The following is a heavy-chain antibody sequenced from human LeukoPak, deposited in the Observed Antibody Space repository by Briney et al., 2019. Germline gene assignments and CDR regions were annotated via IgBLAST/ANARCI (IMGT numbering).Heavy chain of an antibody. Sequence: GGSLRLSCAASGFTVSNNYMSWVRQAPGKGLEWVSDIYSGGSTYYADSVKGGFTISRDNSKNTLYLQMNSLRAEDTAVYYCAREDYGDYGFFDSWGQGTLVTVSS. J-gene: IGHJ4*02. V-gene: IGHV3-53*01. CDR2: IYSGGST. D-gene: IGHD4-17*01. CDR1: GFTVSNNY. CDR3: AREDYGDYGFFDS.